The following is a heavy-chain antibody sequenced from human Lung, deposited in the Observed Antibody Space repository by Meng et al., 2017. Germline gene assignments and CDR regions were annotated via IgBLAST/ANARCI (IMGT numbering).Heavy chain of an antibody. Sequence: QVKLVQSGAEVKKPGASVKVSCKASGYTFIRYGISWVRQAPGQGLDWMGWISTYNGNTNYAQKFQGRVTMTTDTSTSTAYMELRSLRSDDTAVYYCAVMGLYGDYDNWYFDLWGRGTLVTVSS. D-gene: IGHD4-17*01. CDR2: ISTYNGNT. CDR3: AVMGLYGDYDNWYFDL. CDR1: GYTFIRYG. V-gene: IGHV1-18*01. J-gene: IGHJ2*01.